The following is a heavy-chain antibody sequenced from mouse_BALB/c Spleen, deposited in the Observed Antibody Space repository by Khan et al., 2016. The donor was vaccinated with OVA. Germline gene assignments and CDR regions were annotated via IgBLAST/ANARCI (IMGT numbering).Heavy chain of an antibody. Sequence: VQLKQSGPGLVQPSQSLSITCTVSGVSLTTYGVHWVRQSPGKGLEWLGVIGSGGTTDYSEAFIPRLSTIKDNSKSQVSFTMTSLQANNTAIYDCTGNYDCAESLAYWGQGTLVTVSA. CDR1: GVSLTTYG. CDR2: IGSGGTT. J-gene: IGHJ3*01. D-gene: IGHD2-4*01. V-gene: IGHV2-2*02. CDR3: TGNYDCAESLAY.